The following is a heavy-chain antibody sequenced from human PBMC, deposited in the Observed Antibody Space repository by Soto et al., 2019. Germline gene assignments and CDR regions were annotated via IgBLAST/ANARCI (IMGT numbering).Heavy chain of an antibody. Sequence: GGSLRLSCAASGFTFSSYGMHWVRQAPGKGLEWVAVISYDGSNKYYADSVKGRFTISRDNSKNTLYLQMNSLRAEDTAVYYCARPRGYSNYGLLSRLLDVWGQGTTVTVSS. J-gene: IGHJ6*02. CDR2: ISYDGSNK. CDR1: GFTFSSYG. V-gene: IGHV3-30*03. D-gene: IGHD4-4*01. CDR3: ARPRGYSNYGLLSRLLDV.